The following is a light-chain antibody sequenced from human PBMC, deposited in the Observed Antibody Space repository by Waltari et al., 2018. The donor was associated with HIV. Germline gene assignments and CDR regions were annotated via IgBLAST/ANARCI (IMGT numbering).Light chain of an antibody. J-gene: IGLJ2*01. CDR3: AAWDDSRNGDVI. Sequence: QSVLTQPPPASGTHGQRVTISCSGRKPKIGSNTVNWYQQVPGTSPKLLIYGNNQRPSGVPDRFSGSKSGTSATLAISGLRPEDEADYYCAAWDDSRNGDVIFGGGTTLTVL. V-gene: IGLV1-44*01. CDR1: KPKIGSNT. CDR2: GNN.